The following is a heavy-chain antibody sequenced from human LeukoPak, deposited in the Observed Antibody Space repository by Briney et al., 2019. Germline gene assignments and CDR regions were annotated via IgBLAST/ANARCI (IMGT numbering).Heavy chain of an antibody. CDR2: IYTSGGT. J-gene: IGHJ5*02. CDR3: ARDSGTTGEVKFDP. D-gene: IGHD3-10*01. Sequence: SGTLSLTCTVSGGSISSYYWSWIRQPAGKGLEWIGRIYTSGGTDYNPSLKSRVIMSVDTSKNHLSLKLTSVTAADTAVYYCARDSGTTGEVKFDPWGQGILVTVSS. V-gene: IGHV4-4*07. CDR1: GGSISSYY.